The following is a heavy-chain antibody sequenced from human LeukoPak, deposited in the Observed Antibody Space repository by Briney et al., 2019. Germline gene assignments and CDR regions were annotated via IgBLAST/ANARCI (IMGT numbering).Heavy chain of an antibody. CDR1: GGTFSSYA. J-gene: IGHJ4*02. CDR2: ISAYNGNT. Sequence: ASVKVSCKASGGTFSSYAISWVRQAPGQGLEWMGWISAYNGNTNYAQKLRGRVTMTTDTSTSTAYMELRSLRCDDTAVYYCARRGDYFDYWGQGTLVTVSS. CDR3: ARRGDYFDY. V-gene: IGHV1-18*01.